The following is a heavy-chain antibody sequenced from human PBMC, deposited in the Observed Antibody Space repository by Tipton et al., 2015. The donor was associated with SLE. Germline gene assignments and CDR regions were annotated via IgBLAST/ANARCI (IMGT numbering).Heavy chain of an antibody. CDR2: INHSGST. Sequence: TLSLTCTVSGGSISSYYWSWIRQPPGKGLEWIGEINHSGSTNYNPSLKSRVTISVDTSKNQFSLKLSSVTAADTAVYYCARFKGSGWYVGGYYYYGMDVWGQGTTVTVSS. J-gene: IGHJ6*02. CDR1: GGSISSYY. CDR3: ARFKGSGWYVGGYYYYGMDV. V-gene: IGHV4-34*01. D-gene: IGHD6-19*01.